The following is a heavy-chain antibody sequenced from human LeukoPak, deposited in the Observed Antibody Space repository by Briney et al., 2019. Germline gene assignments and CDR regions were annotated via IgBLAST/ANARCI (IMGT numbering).Heavy chain of an antibody. D-gene: IGHD3-9*01. CDR3: ARLERYFDWLPIQWFDP. V-gene: IGHV4-34*01. CDR1: GGSFSGYY. J-gene: IGHJ5*02. CDR2: INHSGST. Sequence: SETLSLTCAVYGGSFSGYYWSWIRQPPGKGLEWIGEINHSGSTNYNPSLKSRVTISVDTSKNQFSLKLSSVTAADTAVYYCARLERYFDWLPIQWFDPWGQGTLVTVSS.